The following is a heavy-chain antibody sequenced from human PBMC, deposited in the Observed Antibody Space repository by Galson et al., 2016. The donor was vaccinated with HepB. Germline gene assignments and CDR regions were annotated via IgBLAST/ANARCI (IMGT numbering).Heavy chain of an antibody. J-gene: IGHJ6*02. CDR3: AIIYRPRRNPRFGMDV. D-gene: IGHD1-14*01. V-gene: IGHV4-4*02. CDR1: GASISINNW. CDR2: IYHSGST. Sequence: ETLSLTCAVSGASISINNWWSWVRQPPGKGLEWIGEIYHSGSTNYNPSPNSRVTISVDTSKKQGSLKLTSVSAADTAVYYCAIIYRPRRNPRFGMDVWGQGTTVTVSS.